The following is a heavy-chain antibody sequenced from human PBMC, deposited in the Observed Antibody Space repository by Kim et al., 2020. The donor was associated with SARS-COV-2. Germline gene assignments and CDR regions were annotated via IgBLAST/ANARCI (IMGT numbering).Heavy chain of an antibody. V-gene: IGHV4-34*01. CDR1: GGSFSGYY. CDR2: INHSGST. Sequence: SETLSLTCAVYGGSFSGYYWSWIRQPPGKGLEWIGEINHSGSTNYNPSLKSRVTISVDTSKNQFSLKLSSVTAADTAVYYCVRGTSGSYFYWYFDLWGRGTLVTVSS. CDR3: VRGTSGSYFYWYFDL. D-gene: IGHD1-26*01. J-gene: IGHJ2*01.